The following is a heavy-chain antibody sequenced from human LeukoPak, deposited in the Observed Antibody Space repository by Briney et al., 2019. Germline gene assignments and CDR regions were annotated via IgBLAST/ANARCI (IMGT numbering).Heavy chain of an antibody. CDR2: IMRMFGRP. V-gene: IGHV1-69*05. CDR3: ARGIAYSYGYDYFDY. J-gene: IGHJ4*02. Sequence: SVKVSCKASGDTFSSHGISWVRQAPGQGLEWMGGIMRMFGRPYYAQKFQGRLTITTDDSTSTAHMEVSSLRSEDTAMYFCARGIAYSYGYDYFDYWGRGTLATVSS. D-gene: IGHD5-18*01. CDR1: GDTFSSHG.